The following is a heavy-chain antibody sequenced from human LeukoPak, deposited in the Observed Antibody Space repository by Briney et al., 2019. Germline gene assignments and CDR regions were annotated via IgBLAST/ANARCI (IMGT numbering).Heavy chain of an antibody. J-gene: IGHJ4*02. V-gene: IGHV5-51*01. Sequence: GESLQISCEGSGYSFTSYWIGWVRPLPGKGLEWMGIIYPGDSDTRYSPSFQGQVTISADKSISTAYLQWSSLKASDTAMYYCARPYYYDSSGYYVDYWGQGTLVTVSS. CDR2: IYPGDSDT. D-gene: IGHD3-22*01. CDR1: GYSFTSYW. CDR3: ARPYYYDSSGYYVDY.